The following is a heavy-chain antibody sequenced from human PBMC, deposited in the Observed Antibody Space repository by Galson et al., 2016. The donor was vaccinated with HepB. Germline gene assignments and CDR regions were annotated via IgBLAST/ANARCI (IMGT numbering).Heavy chain of an antibody. CDR1: GFTFSSYA. CDR3: ARADSVFDY. D-gene: IGHD2-15*01. V-gene: IGHV3-23*01. CDR2: ISGSGYNT. J-gene: IGHJ4*02. Sequence: SLRLSCAASGFTFSSYAMSWVRQAPGKGLEWVSTISGSGYNTYYADSVKGRFTISRDNSKNTLYLQMNSLRAEDTAVYYCARADSVFDYWGQGTLVTVSS.